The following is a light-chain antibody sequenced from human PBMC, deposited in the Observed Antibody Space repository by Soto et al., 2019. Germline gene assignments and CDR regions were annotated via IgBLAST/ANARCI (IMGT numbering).Light chain of an antibody. CDR3: SSYTAGGTI. V-gene: IGLV2-14*01. J-gene: IGLJ1*01. CDR1: SGDVGSYYY. CDR2: EVS. Sequence: QSVLTQPASVSGSPGQSITISCTGTSGDVGSYYYVSWYQQLPGKAPKLMISEVSNRPSGVSNRFSGSKSGNTASLTISGLQAEDEADYYCSSYTAGGTIFGTGTKVTVL.